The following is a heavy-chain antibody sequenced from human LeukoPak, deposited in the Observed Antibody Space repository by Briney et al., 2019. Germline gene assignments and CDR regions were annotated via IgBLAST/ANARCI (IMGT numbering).Heavy chain of an antibody. J-gene: IGHJ3*02. V-gene: IGHV3-66*01. D-gene: IGHD3-10*01. Sequence: GGSLRLSCAASGFTVSSYYMSWIRQAPGKGLEWVSVIYRSGSTHYADSVKDRFIISRDNSKNTLYLQMNSLRAEDTAVYYCAREAENYGSTFDIWGQGTMVTVSS. CDR2: IYRSGST. CDR3: AREAENYGSTFDI. CDR1: GFTVSSYY.